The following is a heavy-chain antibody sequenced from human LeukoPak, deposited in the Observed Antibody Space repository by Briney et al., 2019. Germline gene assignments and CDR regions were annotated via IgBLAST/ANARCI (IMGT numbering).Heavy chain of an antibody. CDR1: GFTFSSYG. D-gene: IGHD4-17*01. J-gene: IGHJ2*01. V-gene: IGHV3-30*18. CDR3: AKVHDYGGFDL. Sequence: GGSLRLSCAASGFTFSSYGMHWVRQAPGKGLEWVAVISYDGSNKYYADSVKGRFTISRDNSKNTLYLQMNSLRAEDTAAYYCAKVHDYGGFDLWGRGTLVTVSS. CDR2: ISYDGSNK.